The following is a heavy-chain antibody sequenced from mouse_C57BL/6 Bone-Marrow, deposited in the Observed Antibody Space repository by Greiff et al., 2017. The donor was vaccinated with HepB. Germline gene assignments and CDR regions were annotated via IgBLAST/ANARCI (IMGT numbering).Heavy chain of an antibody. D-gene: IGHD2-1*01. CDR3: ARDQDYYGNLAWFAY. Sequence: EVKLVESGPGLVKPSQSLSLPCSVTGYSITSGYYWNWIRQFPGNKLEWMCYISYDGSNNYNPSLKNRISITRDTSKNQFFLKLNSVTTEDTATYYCARDQDYYGNLAWFAYWGQGTLVTVSA. CDR2: ISYDGSN. CDR1: GYSITSGYY. J-gene: IGHJ3*01. V-gene: IGHV3-6*01.